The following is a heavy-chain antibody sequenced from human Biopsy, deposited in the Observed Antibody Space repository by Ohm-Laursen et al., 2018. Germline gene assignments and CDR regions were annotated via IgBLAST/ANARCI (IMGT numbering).Heavy chain of an antibody. CDR3: ARMDCSGGSCHYYSYGMDV. D-gene: IGHD2-15*01. Sequence: SGTLSLTCTVSGVSITAYYWSWIRQPPGKGLECIGNIHHSGSTNYNPSLKSRLTISVDTSKNQFSLKLSSLTAADTAVYYCARMDCSGGSCHYYSYGMDVWGQGTTVTVSS. J-gene: IGHJ6*02. V-gene: IGHV4-4*09. CDR1: GVSITAYY. CDR2: IHHSGST.